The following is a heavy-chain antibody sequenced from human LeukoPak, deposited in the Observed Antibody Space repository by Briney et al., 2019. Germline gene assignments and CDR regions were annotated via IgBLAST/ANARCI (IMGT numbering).Heavy chain of an antibody. D-gene: IGHD3-22*01. Sequence: SQTLSLTCTVYGGSISSGGYYWSWIRQHPGKGLGWLGYIYYSGSTYYNPSLKSRVTISVDTSKNQFSLKLSSVTAADTAVYYCAKDNPNYYDSSGFVGENSMDVWGQGTTVTVSS. J-gene: IGHJ6*02. CDR2: IYYSGST. V-gene: IGHV4-31*03. CDR1: GGSISSGGYY. CDR3: AKDNPNYYDSSGFVGENSMDV.